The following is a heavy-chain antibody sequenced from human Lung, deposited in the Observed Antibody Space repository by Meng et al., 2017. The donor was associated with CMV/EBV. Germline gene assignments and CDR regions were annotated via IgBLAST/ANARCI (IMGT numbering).Heavy chain of an antibody. CDR1: RFTFSNFW. CDR3: ARGPKAHSGGYSPQVVGYYYGMDD. D-gene: IGHD1-26*01. CDR2: IKQNGSEK. Sequence: ESLKISCAASRFTFSNFWMSWVRQAPGKGLEWVANIKQNGSEKYYVDSVKGRFTISRDNAKNSLYFQMNSLRAEDTAVYYCARGPKAHSGGYSPQVVGYYYGMDDWGQGXTVTVSS. J-gene: IGHJ6*02. V-gene: IGHV3-7*01.